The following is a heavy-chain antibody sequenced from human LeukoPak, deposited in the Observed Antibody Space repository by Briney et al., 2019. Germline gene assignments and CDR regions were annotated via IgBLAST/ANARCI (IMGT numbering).Heavy chain of an antibody. CDR3: AKEYCGSTSCPHYFDY. V-gene: IGHV3-30*02. J-gene: IGHJ4*02. CDR1: GFTFSSYG. Sequence: PGGSLRLSCAASGFTFSSYGMHWVRQAPGKGPEWVAFIRYDGSNKYYADSVKGRFTISRDNSKNTLYLQMNSLRAEDTAVYYCAKEYCGSTSCPHYFDYWGQGTLVTVSS. CDR2: IRYDGSNK. D-gene: IGHD2-2*01.